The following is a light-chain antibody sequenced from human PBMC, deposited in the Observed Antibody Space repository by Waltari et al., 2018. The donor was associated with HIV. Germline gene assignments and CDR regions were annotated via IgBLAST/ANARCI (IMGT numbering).Light chain of an antibody. CDR3: QQLYRYPLS. Sequence: DIQLTQSPSFLSASVGDRVTITCRASKDINTYLAWYQKIPGGTPKLLIYAASTLHSGVPSRFSGSGSGTEFTLTISTLQSEDFSTYYCQQLYRYPLSFGGGTKV. CDR1: KDINTY. CDR2: AAS. V-gene: IGKV1-9*01. J-gene: IGKJ4*01.